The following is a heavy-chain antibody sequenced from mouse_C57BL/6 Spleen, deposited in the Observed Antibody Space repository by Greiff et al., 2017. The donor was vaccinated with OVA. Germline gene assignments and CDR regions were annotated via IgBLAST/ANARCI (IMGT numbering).Heavy chain of an antibody. V-gene: IGHV1-52*01. CDR2: IDPSDSET. D-gene: IGHD1-1*01. Sequence: QVQLQQPGAELVRPGSSVKLSCKASGYTFTSYWMHWVKQRPIQGLEWIGNIDPSDSETHYNQKFKDKATLTVDKSSSTAYMQLSSLTSEDSAVYYCERGYGSSYVGYFDVWGTGTTVTVSS. CDR3: ERGYGSSYVGYFDV. J-gene: IGHJ1*03. CDR1: GYTFTSYW.